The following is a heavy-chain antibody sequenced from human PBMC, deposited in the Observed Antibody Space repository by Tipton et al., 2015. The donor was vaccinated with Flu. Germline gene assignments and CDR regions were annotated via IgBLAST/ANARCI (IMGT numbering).Heavy chain of an antibody. CDR1: GGTFSSYA. CDR2: IIPIFGTA. D-gene: IGHD2-15*01. CDR3: AGEGYCSGGSCYSFDY. Sequence: QLVQSGPEVKKPGSSVKVSCKASGGTFSSYAISWVRQAPGQGLEWMGGIIPIFGTANYAQKFQGRVTITADKSTSTAYMELSSLRSEDTAVYYCAGEGYCSGGSCYSFDYWGQGTLVTVSS. V-gene: IGHV1-69*06. J-gene: IGHJ4*02.